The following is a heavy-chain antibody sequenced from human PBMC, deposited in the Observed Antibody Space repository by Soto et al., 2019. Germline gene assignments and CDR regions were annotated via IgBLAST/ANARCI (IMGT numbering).Heavy chain of an antibody. Sequence: QVQLVESGGGVVQPGRSLRLSCAASGFTFSSYGMHWVRQAPGKGLEWMAVISYDGSNKYYADSVKGRFTISRDNSKNTLYLQMDRLRAEDTAVYYCAKAYITMVRVDYFDNWGQGILVTVSS. V-gene: IGHV3-30*18. CDR3: AKAYITMVRVDYFDN. CDR1: GFTFSSYG. D-gene: IGHD3-10*01. CDR2: ISYDGSNK. J-gene: IGHJ4*02.